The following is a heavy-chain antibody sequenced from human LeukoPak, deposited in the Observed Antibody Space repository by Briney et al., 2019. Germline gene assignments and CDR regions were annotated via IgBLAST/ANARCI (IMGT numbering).Heavy chain of an antibody. CDR2: IYYSGHT. V-gene: IGHV4-59*08. CDR3: ARRRERYSWNDLGGYFDP. Sequence: PSETLSLTCTVSGGSISSYYWSWIRQPPGKGLEWIGNIYYSGHTNYNPSLKSRVTISVVTSKNQFSLTLTSVTATDTAVYYCARRRERYSWNDLGGYFDPWGQGTLVTVSS. J-gene: IGHJ5*02. D-gene: IGHD1-1*01. CDR1: GGSISSYY.